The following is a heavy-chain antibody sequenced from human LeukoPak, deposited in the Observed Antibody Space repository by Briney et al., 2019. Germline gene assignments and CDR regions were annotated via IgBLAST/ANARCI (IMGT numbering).Heavy chain of an antibody. J-gene: IGHJ4*02. CDR3: ARGLACSSTSCHRGFDY. Sequence: SETLSLTCTVSGGSISSYYWSWIRQPAGKGLEWIGRIYTSGSTNYNPSLKSRVTISVDTSKNQFSLKLSSVTAADTAVYYCARGLACSSTSCHRGFDYWGQGTLVTVSS. D-gene: IGHD2-2*01. CDR2: IYTSGST. V-gene: IGHV4-4*07. CDR1: GGSISSYY.